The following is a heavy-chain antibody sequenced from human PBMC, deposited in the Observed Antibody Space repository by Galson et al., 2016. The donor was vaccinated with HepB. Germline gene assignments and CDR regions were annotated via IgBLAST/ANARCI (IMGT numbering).Heavy chain of an antibody. CDR3: ARHRAPPPAGFWSGYSDS. CDR1: GGSFSSYA. J-gene: IGHJ4*02. V-gene: IGHV1-69*13. Sequence: SVKVSCKAYGGSFSSYAFSWVRQAPGQGLEWMGGVIPIFGRANYAQRFQGRLTISADGSTSSSYMELSGLKSEDTAMYYCARHRAPPPAGFWSGYSDSWGQGTLVTVSS. D-gene: IGHD3-3*01. CDR2: VIPIFGRA.